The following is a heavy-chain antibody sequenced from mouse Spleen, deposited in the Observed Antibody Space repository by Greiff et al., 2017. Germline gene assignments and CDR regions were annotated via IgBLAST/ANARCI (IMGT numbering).Heavy chain of an antibody. CDR3: TTAEDY. CDR1: GFNIKDDY. J-gene: IGHJ2*01. Sequence: EVHLVESGAELVRPGASVKLSCTASGFNIKDDYMHWVKQRPEQGLEWIGWIDPENGDTEYASKFQGKATITADTSSNTAYLQLSSLTSEDTAVYYCTTAEDYWGQGTTLTVSS. CDR2: IDPENGDT. V-gene: IGHV14-4*01.